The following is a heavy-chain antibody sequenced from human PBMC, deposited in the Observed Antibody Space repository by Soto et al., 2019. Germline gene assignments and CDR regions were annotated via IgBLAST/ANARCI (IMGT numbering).Heavy chain of an antibody. CDR1: GYSFTSYW. Sequence: PGESLKISCKGSGYSFTSYWISWVRQMPGKGLEWMGRIDPGDSYTNYSPSFQGHVTISADKSISTAYLQWSSLKASDTAMYYCARWGEDIVVVPAAISRGPGGMDVWGQGTTVTVSS. CDR3: ARWGEDIVVVPAAISRGPGGMDV. V-gene: IGHV5-10-1*01. D-gene: IGHD2-2*01. J-gene: IGHJ6*02. CDR2: IDPGDSYT.